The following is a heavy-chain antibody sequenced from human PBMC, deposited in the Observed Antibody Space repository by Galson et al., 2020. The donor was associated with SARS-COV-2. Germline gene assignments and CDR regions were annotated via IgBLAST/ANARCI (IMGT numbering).Heavy chain of an antibody. V-gene: IGHV2-5*01. CDR3: EEGYGDGWGSRLRYYGMDV. CDR2: IYWNDDK. CDR1: GFSLSTSGVG. J-gene: IGHJ6*02. Sequence: SGPTLVKPTQTLTLTCTFSGFSLSTSGVGVGWIRQPPGKALEWLALIYWNDDKRYSPSLKSRLTITKDTSKNQVVLTMTNMDPVDTATYYCEEGYGDGWGSRLRYYGMDVGGQGTTGTVSS. D-gene: IGHD3-16*01.